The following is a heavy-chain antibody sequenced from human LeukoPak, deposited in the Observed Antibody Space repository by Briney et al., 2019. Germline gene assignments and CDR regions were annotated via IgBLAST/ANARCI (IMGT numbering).Heavy chain of an antibody. J-gene: IGHJ4*02. CDR3: AREEDFWSGRPFSPDH. D-gene: IGHD3-3*01. CDR1: GFFFSGHW. V-gene: IGHV3-23*01. CDR2: ISGSGGST. Sequence: QSGGSLRLSCTASGFFFSGHWMHWARQLPGKGLDWVSAISGSGGSTYYADSVKGRFTISRDNSKSTLYLQMNSLRAEDTALYYCAREEDFWSGRPFSPDHWGQGTLVSVSS.